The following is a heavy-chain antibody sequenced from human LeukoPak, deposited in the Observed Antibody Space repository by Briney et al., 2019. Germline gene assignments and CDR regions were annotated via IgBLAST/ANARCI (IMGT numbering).Heavy chain of an antibody. CDR1: GGSFSGYY. V-gene: IGHV4-34*01. D-gene: IGHD1-26*01. J-gene: IGHJ6*03. CDR2: INHSGGT. Sequence: SETLSLTCAVYGGSFSGYYWSRIRQPPGKGLEWIGEINHSGGTNYNPSPKSRVTISVDTSKNQFSLKLSSVTAADTAVYYCARYVLSGSYYYYYYYMDVWGKGTTVTVSS. CDR3: ARYVLSGSYYYYYYYMDV.